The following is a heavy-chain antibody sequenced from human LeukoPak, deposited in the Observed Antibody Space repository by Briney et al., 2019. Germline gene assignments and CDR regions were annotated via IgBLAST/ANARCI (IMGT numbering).Heavy chain of an antibody. J-gene: IGHJ5*02. CDR3: ARHEYSGSYYGLSWFDP. Sequence: SEXLSLTCTVSGGSISSSGYYWGWIRQPPGKGLEWIASIYYSGSTYYNPSLKSRVTISVDTSKNQLSLKLSSLTAADTAVYYCARHEYSGSYYGLSWFDPRGQGTLVTVSS. CDR2: IYYSGST. D-gene: IGHD1-26*01. CDR1: GGSISSSGYY. V-gene: IGHV4-39*01.